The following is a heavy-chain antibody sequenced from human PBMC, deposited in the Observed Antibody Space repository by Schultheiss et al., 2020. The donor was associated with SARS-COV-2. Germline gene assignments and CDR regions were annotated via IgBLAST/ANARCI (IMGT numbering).Heavy chain of an antibody. CDR2: ISGSGGST. Sequence: GESLKISCAASGFTFSSYAMSWVRQAPGKGLEWVSAISGSGGSTYYADSVKGRFTISRDNSKNTLYLQMNSLRAEDTAVYYCAKEGYIVVVPAAPDYWGQGTLVTV. D-gene: IGHD2-2*01. V-gene: IGHV3-23*01. CDR1: GFTFSSYA. CDR3: AKEGYIVVVPAAPDY. J-gene: IGHJ4*02.